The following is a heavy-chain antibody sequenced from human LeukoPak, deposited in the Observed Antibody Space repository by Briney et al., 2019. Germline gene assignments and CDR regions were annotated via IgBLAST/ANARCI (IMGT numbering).Heavy chain of an antibody. CDR3: ARTTEGGYTYDYFYYYYMDV. Sequence: TSETLSLTCTLSGGSISSYYWSWIRQPPGKGLEWIGYIYYSGSTNYNPSLKSRVTISVDSSKNQFSLKLSSVTAADTAVYYCARTTEGGYTYDYFYYYYMDVWGKGTTVTISS. J-gene: IGHJ6*03. CDR1: GGSISSYY. CDR2: IYYSGST. V-gene: IGHV4-59*01. D-gene: IGHD5-18*01.